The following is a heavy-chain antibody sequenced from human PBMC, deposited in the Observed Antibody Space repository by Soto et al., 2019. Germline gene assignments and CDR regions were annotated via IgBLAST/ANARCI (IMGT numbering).Heavy chain of an antibody. D-gene: IGHD3-10*01. V-gene: IGHV4-4*02. CDR2: IYHCGST. CDR3: ASSYFGADY. CDR1: GGSISSSNW. J-gene: IGHJ4*02. Sequence: QVQLQESGPGLVKPSGTLSLTCTVSGGSISSSNWWNWVRQPPGKGLEWIGEIYHCGSTNYNPSLKSRVTISVEKSKTQFSLKLNSVTAADTAVYYCASSYFGADYWGQGALVTVSS.